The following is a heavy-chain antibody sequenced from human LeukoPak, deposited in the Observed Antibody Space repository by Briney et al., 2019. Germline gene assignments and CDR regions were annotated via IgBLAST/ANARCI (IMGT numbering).Heavy chain of an antibody. CDR3: AKDTSIGKYCTNGVCSPFDY. CDR2: ISDSGDYT. Sequence: GGSLRLSCAASGFTFSSYAMSWVRQAPGQRLEWVSVISDSGDYTSYADSVRGRFTISRDNSRNTLYLQMISLRPEDTAVYYCAKDTSIGKYCTNGVCSPFDYRGQGTLVTVSS. D-gene: IGHD2-8*01. CDR1: GFTFSSYA. J-gene: IGHJ4*02. V-gene: IGHV3-23*01.